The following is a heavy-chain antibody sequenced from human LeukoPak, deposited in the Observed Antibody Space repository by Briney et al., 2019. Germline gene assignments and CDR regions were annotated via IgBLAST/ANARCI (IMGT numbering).Heavy chain of an antibody. CDR2: ISAYSGKT. CDR1: GYTFTNYG. CDR3: AREERRITMVRGGDY. V-gene: IGHV1-18*01. Sequence: GASVKVSCKASGYTFTNYGISWVRQAPGQGLEWMGWISAYSGKTNYAQKFQGRVTLTTDTSTSTAYMELRSLKADDTAVYYCAREERRITMVRGGDYWGRGTLVTVSS. J-gene: IGHJ4*02. D-gene: IGHD3-10*01.